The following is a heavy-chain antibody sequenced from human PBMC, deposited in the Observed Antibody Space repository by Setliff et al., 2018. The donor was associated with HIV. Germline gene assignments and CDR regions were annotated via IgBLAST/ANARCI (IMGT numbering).Heavy chain of an antibody. J-gene: IGHJ6*02. CDR3: ASPSFGDVDYYYGMDV. CDR1: GGTFSSYA. V-gene: IGHV1-69*10. CDR2: IIPILGIA. D-gene: IGHD3-10*01. Sequence: ASVKVSCKASGGTFSSYAISWVRQAPGQGLEWMGGIIPILGIANYAQKFQGRVTITADKSTSTAYMELSSLRSEDTAVYYCASPSFGDVDYYYGMDVWGHGTTVTVS.